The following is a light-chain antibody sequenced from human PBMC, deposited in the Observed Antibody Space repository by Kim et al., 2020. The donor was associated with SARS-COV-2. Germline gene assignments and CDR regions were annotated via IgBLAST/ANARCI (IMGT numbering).Light chain of an antibody. CDR3: SSYAGSYTVI. CDR1: SKDVGAYNS. CDR2: TVT. V-gene: IGLV2-11*01. J-gene: IGLJ2*01. Sequence: GQLVTGSFTRNSKDVGAYNSVSWYQHRPGEGPNGIICTVTKRPAGVPDRFSSSKAGNPASLTISGLQAEDEADYYCSSYAGSYTVIFGGGTQLTVL.